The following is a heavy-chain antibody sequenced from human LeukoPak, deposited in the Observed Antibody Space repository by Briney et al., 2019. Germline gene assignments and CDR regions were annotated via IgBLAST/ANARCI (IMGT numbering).Heavy chain of an antibody. D-gene: IGHD2-2*01. CDR2: INPNSGGT. J-gene: IGHJ4*02. CDR1: GYTFTCYY. CDR3: ARRGGRSDCSSTSCYVY. V-gene: IGHV1-2*02. Sequence: GASVKVSCKASGYTFTCYYMHWVRQAPGQGLEWMGWINPNSGGTNYAQKSQGRVTMTRDTSISTAYMELSRLRSDDTAVYYCARRGGRSDCSSTSCYVYWGQGTLVTVSS.